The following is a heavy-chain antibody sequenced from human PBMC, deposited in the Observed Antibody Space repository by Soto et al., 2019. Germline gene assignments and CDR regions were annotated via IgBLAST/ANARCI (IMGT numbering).Heavy chain of an antibody. D-gene: IGHD6-13*01. V-gene: IGHV4-34*01. CDR3: ASLGIAAAGTQGPSDPSGFDY. J-gene: IGHJ4*02. CDR2: INHSGST. CDR1: GGSFSGYY. Sequence: QVQLQQWGAGLLKPSETLSLTCAVYGGSFSGYYWSWIRQPPGKGLEWIGDINHSGSTNYNPYLKSRVTISVDTSKNQFSLKLSSVTAADTAVYYCASLGIAAAGTQGPSDPSGFDYWGQGTLVTVSS.